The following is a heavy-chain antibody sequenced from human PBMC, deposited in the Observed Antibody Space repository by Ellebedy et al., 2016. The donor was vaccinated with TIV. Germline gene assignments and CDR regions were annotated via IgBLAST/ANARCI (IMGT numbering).Heavy chain of an antibody. V-gene: IGHV3-23*01. D-gene: IGHD2-15*01. CDR2: ISGSGGTT. CDR1: GFMFNTYA. CDR3: ARYCSGGSCLSTGCYYGMDV. Sequence: GESLKISCAASGFMFNTYAMSWVRQAPGRGLEWVSTISGSGGTTYYVDSMKGRFTISRDNSKNTRYLQMNSLRAEDTAVYYCARYCSGGSCLSTGCYYGMDVWGQGTTVTVSS. J-gene: IGHJ6*02.